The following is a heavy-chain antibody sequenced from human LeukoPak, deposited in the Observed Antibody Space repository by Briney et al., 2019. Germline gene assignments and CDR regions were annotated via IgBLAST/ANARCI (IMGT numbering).Heavy chain of an antibody. CDR2: IYYTGSA. CDR1: NGSISNYY. V-gene: IGHV4-4*07. J-gene: IGHJ3*02. D-gene: IGHD2-2*01. Sequence: PSETLSLTCTASNGSISNYYWTWIRQPAGKGLEWIGRIYYTGSANYNPSLKSRVVMSVDTSKNQCSLKLNSVTAADTALYYCASGHYCTSTSCPGRGAFDIWGQGTMVTVSS. CDR3: ASGHYCTSTSCPGRGAFDI.